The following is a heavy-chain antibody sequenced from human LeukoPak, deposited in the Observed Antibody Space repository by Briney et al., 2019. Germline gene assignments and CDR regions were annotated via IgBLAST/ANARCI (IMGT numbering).Heavy chain of an antibody. CDR3: ASTKGELGFDY. CDR1: GGSISSYY. J-gene: IGHJ4*02. Sequence: SETLSLTCTVSGGSISSYYWSWIRQPPGKGLEWIGYIYYSGSTNYNPSLKGRVTISVDTSKNQFSLKLSSVTAADTAVYYCASTKGELGFDYWGQGTLVTVSS. D-gene: IGHD1-26*01. CDR2: IYYSGST. V-gene: IGHV4-59*01.